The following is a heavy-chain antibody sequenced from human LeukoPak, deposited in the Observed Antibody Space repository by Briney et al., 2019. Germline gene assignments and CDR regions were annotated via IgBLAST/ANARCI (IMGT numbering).Heavy chain of an antibody. CDR3: TLPWGSGSYYDY. D-gene: IGHD3-10*01. J-gene: IGHJ4*02. CDR1: GFTFSNAW. Sequence: GGSLRLSCAASGFTFSNAWLNWVRQAPAKGLEWVGHIKSKTDGGTTDYAAPVKGRFTISRDDSKNTLFLQMNSLKTEDTAVYYCTLPWGSGSYYDYWGQGTLVTVSS. CDR2: IKSKTDGGTT. V-gene: IGHV3-15*01.